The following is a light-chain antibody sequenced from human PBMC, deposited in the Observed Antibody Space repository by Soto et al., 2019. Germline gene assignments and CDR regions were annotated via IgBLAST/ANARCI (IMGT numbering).Light chain of an antibody. Sequence: TQSPATLSLSPGETATLSCRASQNVDKFLAWYQQRPGQPPRLLIFDSSNRATGVPVRFSGSGSGTVFTLTIGSLEPEDSAVYYCQQRKNWPPITFGQGTRLEIK. V-gene: IGKV3-11*01. CDR1: QNVDKF. CDR3: QQRKNWPPIT. J-gene: IGKJ5*01. CDR2: DSS.